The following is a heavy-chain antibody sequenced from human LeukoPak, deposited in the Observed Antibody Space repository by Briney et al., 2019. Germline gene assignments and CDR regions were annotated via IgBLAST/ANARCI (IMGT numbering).Heavy chain of an antibody. CDR2: IYYSGST. CDR1: GVSISTYY. CDR3: ARHQQLVTGLNWFDP. D-gene: IGHD6-6*01. V-gene: IGHV4-59*08. J-gene: IGHJ5*02. Sequence: PSETLSLACTVSGVSISTYYWTWIRQTPGKGLEWIGYIYYSGSTNFNPSLKSRVTMSVDTSKSQFSLKLSSVTAADTAVYYCARHQQLVTGLNWFDPWGQGTLVTVSS.